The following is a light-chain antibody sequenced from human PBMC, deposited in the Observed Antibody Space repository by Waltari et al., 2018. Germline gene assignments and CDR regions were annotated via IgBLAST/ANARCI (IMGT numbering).Light chain of an antibody. Sequence: DIKMTQSPSSLSASVGDRVNITCRASQSISNWLAWYQQKPGKAPILLIYKAAILKSGVPSRFSGSGSGKQFTLTISSLQPGDFATYYCQQYNTYSSFGQGTKLEIK. V-gene: IGKV1-5*03. J-gene: IGKJ2*01. CDR1: QSISNW. CDR3: QQYNTYSS. CDR2: KAA.